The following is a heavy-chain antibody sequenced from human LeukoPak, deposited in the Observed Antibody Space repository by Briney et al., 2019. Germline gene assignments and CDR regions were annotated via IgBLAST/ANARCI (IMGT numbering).Heavy chain of an antibody. CDR3: ARGTYYYDSSGYYWYY. Sequence: GASVKVSCKASGYTFTGYYMHWVRQAPGQGLEWMGWINPNSGGTNYAQKFQGRVTMTRDTSISTAYMELSRLRSDDTAVYYCARGTYYYDSSGYYWYYWGQGTLVTVSS. CDR2: INPNSGGT. V-gene: IGHV1-2*02. J-gene: IGHJ4*02. D-gene: IGHD3-22*01. CDR1: GYTFTGYY.